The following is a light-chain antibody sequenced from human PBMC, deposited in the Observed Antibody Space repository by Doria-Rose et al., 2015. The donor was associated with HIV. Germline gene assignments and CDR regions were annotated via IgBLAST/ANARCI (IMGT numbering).Light chain of an antibody. CDR3: QQYGTSRGT. CDR1: QRVKSSY. V-gene: IGKV3-20*01. Sequence: LTQSPGTLSLSPGERATLSCRASQRVKSSYLAWYQQKPGQAPRLLIYDASTRATGIPDGFSGSGSGTDFTLTISRLEPEDVAVYYCQQYGTSRGTFGQGTRLEIK. J-gene: IGKJ5*01. CDR2: DAS.